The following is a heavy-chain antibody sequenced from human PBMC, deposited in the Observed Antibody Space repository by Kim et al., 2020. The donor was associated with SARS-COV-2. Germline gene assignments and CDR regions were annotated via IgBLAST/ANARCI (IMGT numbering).Heavy chain of an antibody. CDR2: IYYSGST. V-gene: IGHV4-39*01. CDR1: GGSISSSSYY. D-gene: IGHD5-18*01. CDR3: ARSPVDTAMVTSFRFYYYYYYGMDV. Sequence: SETLSLTCTVSGGSISSSSYYWGWIRQPPGKGLEWIGSIYYSGSTYYNPSLKSRVTISVDTSKNQFSLKLSSVTAADTAVYYCARSPVDTAMVTSFRFYYYYYYGMDVWGQGTTVTVSS. J-gene: IGHJ6*02.